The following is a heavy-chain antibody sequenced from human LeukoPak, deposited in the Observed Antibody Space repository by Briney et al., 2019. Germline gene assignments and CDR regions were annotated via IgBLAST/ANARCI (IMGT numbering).Heavy chain of an antibody. CDR1: GGSIRTSY. CDR2: IYISGST. V-gene: IGHV4-4*07. Sequence: SETLSLTCTVSGGSIRTSYWNWIRQPAGKGLEWIGCIYISGSTIYNPSLKSRVTMSIDSSKNQISLNLTSVTAADTAMYYCARGAYSGVSWGQGTLVTVSS. D-gene: IGHD3-3*01. J-gene: IGHJ5*02. CDR3: ARGAYSGVS.